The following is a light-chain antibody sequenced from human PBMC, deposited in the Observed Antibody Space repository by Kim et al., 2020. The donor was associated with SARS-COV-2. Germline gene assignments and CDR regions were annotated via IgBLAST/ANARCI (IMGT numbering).Light chain of an antibody. CDR2: DAS. CDR1: QSVSSY. J-gene: IGKJ4*01. V-gene: IGKV3-11*01. CDR3: QQRSNWPLT. Sequence: EIVLTQSPATLSLSPGERATLSRRASQSVSSYLAWYQQKPGQAPRLLIYDASNRATGIPARFSGSGSGTDFTLTISSLEPXDFAVYYCQQRSNWPLTFGGGTKVDIK.